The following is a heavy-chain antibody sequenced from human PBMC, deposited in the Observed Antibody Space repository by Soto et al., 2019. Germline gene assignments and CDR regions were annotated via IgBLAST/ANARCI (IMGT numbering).Heavy chain of an antibody. D-gene: IGHD2-21*02. CDR2: ISYDGSNK. CDR3: AKCGGDCQLGDYFDY. J-gene: IGHJ4*02. CDR1: GFTFSSYG. V-gene: IGHV3-30*18. Sequence: QVQLVESGGGVVQPGRSLRLSCAASGFTFSSYGMHWVRQAPGKGLEWVAVISYDGSNKYYADSVKGRFTISRDNSKNTLYLQMNRLRAEETAVYYRAKCGGDCQLGDYFDYWGQGTLVTVSS.